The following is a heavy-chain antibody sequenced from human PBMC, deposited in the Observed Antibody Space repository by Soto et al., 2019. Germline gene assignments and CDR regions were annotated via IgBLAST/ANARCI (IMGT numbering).Heavy chain of an antibody. J-gene: IGHJ6*02. CDR1: GFTFRTYT. V-gene: IGHV3-21*01. CDR3: ARDRGYDAHDYYYNAMDV. CDR2: IRGFSPYT. Sequence: EVQLVESGGGLVKPGGSLRLSCVASGFTFRTYTMNWVRQAPGKGLEWVSGIRGFSPYTFYAESVKGRFTISRDNAKNSLYLQMNSLGVEDTPVYYCARDRGYDAHDYYYNAMDVWGQGTTVTVSS. D-gene: IGHD2-15*01.